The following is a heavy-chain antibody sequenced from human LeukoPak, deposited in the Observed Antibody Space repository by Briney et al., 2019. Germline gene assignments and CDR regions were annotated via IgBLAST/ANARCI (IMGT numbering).Heavy chain of an antibody. CDR3: ARRLATQNKTWFDP. D-gene: IGHD6-25*01. CDR1: GGSISNYY. V-gene: IGHV4-59*01. Sequence: SETLSHTCTVSGGSISNYYWGWIRQPPGKGLEWIGYIYYSGSTNYNPSLKSRVTISIDTSKNQFSLKLSSVTAADTAVYYCARRLATQNKTWFDPWGQGALVTVSS. J-gene: IGHJ5*02. CDR2: IYYSGST.